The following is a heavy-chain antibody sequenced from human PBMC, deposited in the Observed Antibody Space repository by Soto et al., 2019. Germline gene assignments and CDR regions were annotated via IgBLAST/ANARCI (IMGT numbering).Heavy chain of an antibody. CDR3: ARKARGWEPFDY. CDR1: GGSISSYY. J-gene: IGHJ4*02. CDR2: IYYSGST. V-gene: IGHV4-59*01. Sequence: QVQLQESGPGLVKPSETLSLTCTVSGGSISSYYWSWIRQPPGKGLEWIGYIYYSGSTNYNPSLKSRVTISVDTSKNQFSLKLSSVTAADTAVYYCARKARGWEPFDYWGQGTLVTVSS. D-gene: IGHD1-26*01.